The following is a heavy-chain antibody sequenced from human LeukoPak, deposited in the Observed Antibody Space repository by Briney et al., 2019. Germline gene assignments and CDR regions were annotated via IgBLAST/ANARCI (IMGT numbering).Heavy chain of an antibody. CDR2: ISYDGSNK. CDR1: GFTFSSYG. Sequence: GGSLRLSCAASGFTFSSYGMHWVRQAPGKGLEWVAVISYDGSNKYYADSVKGRFTISRDNSKNTLYLQMNSLRAEDTAVYYCAKDPSRKEWELLSVGLYYFDYWGQGTLVTVSS. V-gene: IGHV3-30*18. D-gene: IGHD1-26*01. CDR3: AKDPSRKEWELLSVGLYYFDY. J-gene: IGHJ4*02.